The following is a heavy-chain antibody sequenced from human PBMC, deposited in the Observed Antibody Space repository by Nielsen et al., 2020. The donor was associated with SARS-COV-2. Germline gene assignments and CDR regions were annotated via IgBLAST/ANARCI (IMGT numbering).Heavy chain of an antibody. CDR3: ARHGSSSWDLGYYYGMDV. V-gene: IGHV4-39*01. D-gene: IGHD6-13*01. J-gene: IGHJ6*02. CDR2: IYYSGST. Sequence: SETLSLTCTVSGGSISSSSYYWGWIRQPPGKGLEWIGSIYYSGSTYYNPSLKSRVTISVDTSKNQFSLKLSSVTAADTAVYYCARHGSSSWDLGYYYGMDVWGQGTTVTVSS. CDR1: GGSISSSSYY.